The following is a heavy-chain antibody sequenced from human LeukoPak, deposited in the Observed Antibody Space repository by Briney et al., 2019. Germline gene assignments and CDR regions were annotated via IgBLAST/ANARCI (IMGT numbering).Heavy chain of an antibody. D-gene: IGHD6-19*01. V-gene: IGHV3-74*01. CDR1: GFTFSSYW. CDR3: VKDAEAVAVSGYFDY. Sequence: PGGSLRLSCAASGFTFSSYWMHWVRQAPGKGPVWVSLIKTDGRSTSYADSVKGRFTISRDNAKNTLYLQMNSLRAEDTAVYYCVKDAEAVAVSGYFDYWGQGTLVTVSS. J-gene: IGHJ4*02. CDR2: IKTDGRST.